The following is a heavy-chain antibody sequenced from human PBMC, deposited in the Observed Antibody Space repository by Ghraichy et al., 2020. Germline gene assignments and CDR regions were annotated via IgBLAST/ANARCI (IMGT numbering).Heavy chain of an antibody. D-gene: IGHD2-21*02. Sequence: GVLRLSCAASGFTFSDYAMIWVRQAPGKGLEYIARLSGSGESTCYVDSVNGRFTVSRDNSKNTLYLQMRRIRAEDTAMYFCAKSDCGSHGCKLIDCWGQGTLVSVSS. J-gene: IGHJ4*02. CDR1: GFTFSDYA. CDR3: AKSDCGSHGCKLIDC. CDR2: LSGSGEST. V-gene: IGHV3-23*01.